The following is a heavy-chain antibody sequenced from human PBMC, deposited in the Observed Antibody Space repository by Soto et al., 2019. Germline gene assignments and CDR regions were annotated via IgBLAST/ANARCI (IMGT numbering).Heavy chain of an antibody. CDR3: AKDMSSSGIAARLGAFDI. CDR1: GFTFDDYA. Sequence: VQLVESGGGLVQPGRSLRLSCAASGFTFDDYAMHWVRQAPGKGLEWVSGISWNSGSIGYADSVKGRFTISRDNAKNSLYLQMNSLRAEDTALYYCAKDMSSSGIAARLGAFDIWGQGTMVTVSS. J-gene: IGHJ3*02. CDR2: ISWNSGSI. D-gene: IGHD6-6*01. V-gene: IGHV3-9*01.